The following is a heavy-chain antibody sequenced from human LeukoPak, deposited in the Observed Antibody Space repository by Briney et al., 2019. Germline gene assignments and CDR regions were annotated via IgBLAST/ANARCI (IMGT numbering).Heavy chain of an antibody. CDR3: AELGITMIGGV. Sequence: GGSLRLSCAASGFTFSSYEMNWVRQAPGKGLEWVSYISSSGSTIYYADSVKGRSTISRDNAKNPLYLQMNSLRAEDTAVYYCAELGITMIGGVWGKGTTVTISS. CDR1: GFTFSSYE. CDR2: ISSSGSTI. D-gene: IGHD3-10*02. J-gene: IGHJ6*04. V-gene: IGHV3-48*03.